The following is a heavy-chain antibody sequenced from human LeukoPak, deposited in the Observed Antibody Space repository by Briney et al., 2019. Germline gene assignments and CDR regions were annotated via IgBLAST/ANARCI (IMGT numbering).Heavy chain of an antibody. V-gene: IGHV4-34*01. CDR3: ARGGRIAAAGTGYFDY. D-gene: IGHD6-13*01. Sequence: SETLSLTCAVYGGSFSGYYWSWIRQPPGKGLEWIGEINHSGSTNYNPSLKSRVTISVDTSKNQFSLKLSSVTAADTAVYYCARGGRIAAAGTGYFDYWGQGTLVTVSP. CDR2: INHSGST. J-gene: IGHJ4*02. CDR1: GGSFSGYY.